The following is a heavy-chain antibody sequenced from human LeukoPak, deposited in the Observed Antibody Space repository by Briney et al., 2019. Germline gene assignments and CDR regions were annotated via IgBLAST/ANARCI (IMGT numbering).Heavy chain of an antibody. Sequence: GGSLRLSCVASGFHFRTYGMSWVRQAPGKGLEWVGNIKQDGSDKNYMDSVKGRFTISRDNTKNSVYLQMSGLRAEDTAVYYCAREVWGPEFWGQGTLVTVSS. J-gene: IGHJ4*02. CDR2: IKQDGSDK. V-gene: IGHV3-7*01. D-gene: IGHD1-14*01. CDR3: AREVWGPEF. CDR1: GFHFRTYG.